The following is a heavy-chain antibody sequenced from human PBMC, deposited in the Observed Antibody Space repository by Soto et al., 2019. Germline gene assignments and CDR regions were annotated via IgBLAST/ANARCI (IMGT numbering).Heavy chain of an antibody. CDR2: IIPIFGPA. Sequence: QVQLVQSGAAVKEPGSSVKVSCRASGGTFSSSAICWVRQAPGQGLEWMGGIIPIFGPANYAQKFQGRVTLTADESTSTAYMELSSLRSEDTAVYYCATTYCSGGNCYNYYYGMDVWGQGTPVTVSS. V-gene: IGHV1-69*01. D-gene: IGHD2-15*01. CDR3: ATTYCSGGNCYNYYYGMDV. J-gene: IGHJ6*02. CDR1: GGTFSSSA.